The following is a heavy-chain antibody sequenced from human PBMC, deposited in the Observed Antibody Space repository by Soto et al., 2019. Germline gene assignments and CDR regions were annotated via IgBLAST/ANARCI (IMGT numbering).Heavy chain of an antibody. J-gene: IGHJ5*02. CDR3: ARGSYCSRTSCYIANDGFDP. CDR1: GFTFSSYG. CDR2: IWYDGSNK. V-gene: IGHV3-33*01. Sequence: SLRLSCTASGFTFSSYGMHWVRQAPGKGLEWVAVIWYDGSNKYYADSVKGRVTISRDNSKNTLYLQMNSLRAEDTAVYYCARGSYCSRTSCYIANDGFDPWGQGTLVTVSS. D-gene: IGHD2-2*02.